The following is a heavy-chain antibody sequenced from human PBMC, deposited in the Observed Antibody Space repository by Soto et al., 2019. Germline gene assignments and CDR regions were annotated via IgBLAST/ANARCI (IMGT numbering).Heavy chain of an antibody. CDR3: ASAVSAYSSSWYGDAFDI. CDR1: GGTISSGGYY. V-gene: IGHV4-31*03. Sequence: SETLSLTCTVSGGTISSGGYYWSWIRQHPGKGMEWIGYIYYSGSTYCNPSLKSRVTISVDTSKNQFSLKLSSVTAADTAVYYWASAVSAYSSSWYGDAFDICGQGTMVT. J-gene: IGHJ3*02. D-gene: IGHD6-13*01. CDR2: IYYSGST.